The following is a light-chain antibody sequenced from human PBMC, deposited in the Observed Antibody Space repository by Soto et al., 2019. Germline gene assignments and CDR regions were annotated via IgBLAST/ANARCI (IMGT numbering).Light chain of an antibody. V-gene: IGKV3-15*01. CDR1: HSVNSH. Sequence: MMMTQSPATLSVSPVERVTLSCRTSHSVNSHVAWYQQKPGQAPRLLLYGASTRATGIPVRFSGSGSGTEFTLTISSLQSEDFAVYYCQQYNNWPWTFGQGTKVDIK. CDR3: QQYNNWPWT. CDR2: GAS. J-gene: IGKJ1*01.